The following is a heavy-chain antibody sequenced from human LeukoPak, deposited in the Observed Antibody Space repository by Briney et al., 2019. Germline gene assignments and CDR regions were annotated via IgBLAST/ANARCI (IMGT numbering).Heavy chain of an antibody. V-gene: IGHV3-23*01. Sequence: GGSLRLSCAASGFTFSNHAMSWARQAPGEGLEWVSGISGGGGSTYYADSVRGRFTISRDNSKNTVYLQMNSLRAEDTAVYYCAKRYYSDSSGYLGSLNYWGQGILVTVSS. CDR3: AKRYYSDSSGYLGSLNY. CDR1: GFTFSNHA. D-gene: IGHD3-22*01. J-gene: IGHJ4*02. CDR2: ISGGGGST.